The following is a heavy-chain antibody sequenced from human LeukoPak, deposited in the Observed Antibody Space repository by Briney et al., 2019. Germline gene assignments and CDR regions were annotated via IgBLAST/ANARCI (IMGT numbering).Heavy chain of an antibody. J-gene: IGHJ5*02. V-gene: IGHV4-34*01. CDR1: GGSFSGYY. CDR3: ARGVVVTAGHWFDP. D-gene: IGHD3-22*01. Sequence: SETLSHTCAVYGGSFSGYYWSWIRQPPGKGLEWIGEINHSGSTNYNPSLKSRVTISVDTSKNQFSLKLSSVTAADTAVYYCARGVVVTAGHWFDPWGQGTLVTVSS. CDR2: INHSGST.